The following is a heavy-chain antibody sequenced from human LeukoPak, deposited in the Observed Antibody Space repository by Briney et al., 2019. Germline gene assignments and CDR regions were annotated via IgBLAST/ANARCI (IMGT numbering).Heavy chain of an antibody. J-gene: IGHJ4*02. Sequence: GGSLRLSCTASGFTFSSYGMHWVRQAPGKGLEWVVFISYDGSNKSYADSVKGRFTISRDNSKNTLYLQMNSLRAEDTAVYYCAKDLRRAVAGSIDHWGQGTLVTVSS. CDR3: AKDLRRAVAGSIDH. V-gene: IGHV3-30*18. CDR1: GFTFSSYG. D-gene: IGHD6-19*01. CDR2: ISYDGSNK.